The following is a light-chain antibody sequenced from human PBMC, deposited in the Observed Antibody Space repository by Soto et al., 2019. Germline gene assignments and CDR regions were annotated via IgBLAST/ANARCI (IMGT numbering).Light chain of an antibody. Sequence: ETVLTQSPATLSLSPGERATLSCRASPSVSTYLAWYQQKPGQAPRLLIYDASNRATGIPDRFSGSGSGTDFTLTISSLEPEDFAVYYCQQRSNWPWTFGQGTKVEIK. CDR2: DAS. CDR3: QQRSNWPWT. J-gene: IGKJ1*01. CDR1: PSVSTY. V-gene: IGKV3-11*01.